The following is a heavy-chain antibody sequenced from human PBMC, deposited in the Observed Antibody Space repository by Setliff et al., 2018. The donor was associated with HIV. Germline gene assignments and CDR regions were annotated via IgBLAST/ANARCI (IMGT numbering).Heavy chain of an antibody. CDR1: GGSISSGSYY. CDR2: IHFSGST. CDR3: AKPSLGIGGGSKFDF. Sequence: SETLSLTCTAFGGSISSGSYYWGWIRHPPGKGLVWIGNIHFSGSTLYNPSLKSRVTIWVDTSSNQLSLKLNSVTAADTAVYYCAKPSLGIGGGSKFDFWGQGALVTVSS. D-gene: IGHD3-3*01. V-gene: IGHV4-39*01. J-gene: IGHJ4*02.